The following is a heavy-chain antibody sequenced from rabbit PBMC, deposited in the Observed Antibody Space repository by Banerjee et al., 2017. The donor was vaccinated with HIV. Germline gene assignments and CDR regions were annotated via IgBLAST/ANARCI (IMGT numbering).Heavy chain of an antibody. V-gene: IGHV1S45*01. D-gene: IGHD8-1*01. J-gene: IGHJ3*01. Sequence: QEQLVESGGGLVQPEGSLTLTCKASGFTLSSSDYMCWVRQAPGKGLEWIGCIVAGSSGTTYYASWAKGRFTISKTSSTTVTLQMTGLTAADTAAYFCASHDGDSYWFTRLDLWGQGTLVTVS. CDR3: ASHDGDSYWFTRLDL. CDR2: IVAGSSGTT. CDR1: GFTLSSSDY.